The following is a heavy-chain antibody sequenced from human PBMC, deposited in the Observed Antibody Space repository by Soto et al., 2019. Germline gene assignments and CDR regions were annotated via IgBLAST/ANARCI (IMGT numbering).Heavy chain of an antibody. CDR2: IYYSGRP. V-gene: IGHV4-31*03. D-gene: IGHD1-7*01. CDR1: GGSISSGGYY. Sequence: QVQLQESGPGLVKPSQTLSLTCTVSGGSISSGGYYWSWIRQPPGKGLACLGYIYYSGRPYYTPSFKSRVTISVYTTKNQFSLTLSSVTAAATAVYYCARDFSKTGTNQDWYFDLWGRGSLFTLSS. J-gene: IGHJ2*01. CDR3: ARDFSKTGTNQDWYFDL.